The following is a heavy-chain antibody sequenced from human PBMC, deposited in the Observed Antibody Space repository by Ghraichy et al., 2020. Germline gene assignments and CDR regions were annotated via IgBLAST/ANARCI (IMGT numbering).Heavy chain of an antibody. CDR2: IWYDGSNK. D-gene: IGHD3-16*02. V-gene: IGHV3-33*01. CDR1: GFTFSSYG. CDR3: ARDGSYDYVWGSYRLNAFDI. Sequence: GGSLRLSCAASGFTFSSYGMHWVRQAPGKGLEWVAVIWYDGSNKYYADSVKGRFTISRDNSKNTLYLQMNSLRAEDTAVYYCARDGSYDYVWGSYRLNAFDIWGQGTMVTVSS. J-gene: IGHJ3*02.